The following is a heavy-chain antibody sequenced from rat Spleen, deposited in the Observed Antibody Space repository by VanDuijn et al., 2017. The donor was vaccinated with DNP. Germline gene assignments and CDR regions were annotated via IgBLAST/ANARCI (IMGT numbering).Heavy chain of an antibody. CDR1: GFTFSDAW. CDR3: ARHYWYFDF. J-gene: IGHJ1*01. Sequence: EVQLVETGGSLVQPGKSLKLTCATSGFTFSDAWMSWVRQSPEKQLEWVSRIKDKPNNYGTYYAESVKGRFTIPRDDSKSSVYLQMDSLRAEDTATYYCARHYWYFDFWGPGTMVTVSS. CDR2: IKDKPNNYGT. V-gene: IGHV6-8*01.